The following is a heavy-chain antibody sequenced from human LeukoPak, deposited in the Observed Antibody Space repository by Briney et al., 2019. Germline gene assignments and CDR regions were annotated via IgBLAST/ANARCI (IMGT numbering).Heavy chain of an antibody. CDR3: AKKRSSGGATQFDY. J-gene: IGHJ4*02. V-gene: IGHV3-23*01. Sequence: GGSLRLSCVASGFTFSSYGMSWVRQALGKGLEWVSSTSGSGDDTYYADSVKGRFTLSRDNSKNTLYLQMNSLRADDTAVYYCAKKRSSGGATQFDYWGQGTLVTVSS. D-gene: IGHD2-15*01. CDR1: GFTFSSYG. CDR2: TSGSGDDT.